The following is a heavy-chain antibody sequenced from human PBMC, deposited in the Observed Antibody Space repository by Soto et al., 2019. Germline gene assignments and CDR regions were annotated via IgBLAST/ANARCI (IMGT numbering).Heavy chain of an antibody. Sequence: GGSLRLSCAASGFTFSSYAMSWVRQAPGKGLEWVSAISGSGGSTYYADSVKGRFTISRDNSKNTLYLQMNSLRAEDTAVYYCAKWIPSTVVVVAATGDFDYWGQGTLVTVSS. D-gene: IGHD2-15*01. CDR3: AKWIPSTVVVVAATGDFDY. CDR2: ISGSGGST. J-gene: IGHJ4*02. V-gene: IGHV3-23*01. CDR1: GFTFSSYA.